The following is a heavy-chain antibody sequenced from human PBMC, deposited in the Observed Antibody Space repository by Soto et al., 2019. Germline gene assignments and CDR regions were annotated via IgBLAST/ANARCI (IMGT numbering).Heavy chain of an antibody. CDR1: GYTFPIYY. CDR2: IDPSGDRT. J-gene: IGHJ4*02. Sequence: QVQLVQSGTEVKKPGASVKVSCKASGYTFPIYYMHWVRQAPGQGLEWMGVIDPSGDRTSYAQKFQGRVTMTGDTSTSTVYMELGSLRFEDTAVYYCARDQGLSILGVVVDPNLDFWGQGALVTVSS. V-gene: IGHV1-46*01. CDR3: ARDQGLSILGVVVDPNLDF. D-gene: IGHD3-3*01.